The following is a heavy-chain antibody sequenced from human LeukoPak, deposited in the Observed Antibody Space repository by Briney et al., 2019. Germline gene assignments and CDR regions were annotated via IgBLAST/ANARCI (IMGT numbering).Heavy chain of an antibody. CDR1: GDSVSSNSAA. CDR2: TYYRSKWYN. V-gene: IGHV6-1*01. J-gene: IGHJ6*03. CDR3: ARGGYIAAAGTEGYYYYYMDV. D-gene: IGHD6-13*01. Sequence: SQTLSLTCAISGDSVSSNSAAWNWIRQSPSRGLEWLGRTYYRSKWYNDYAVSVKSRITINPDTSKNQFSMQLNSVTPEDTAVYYCARGGYIAAAGTEGYYYYYMDVWGKGTTVTVSS.